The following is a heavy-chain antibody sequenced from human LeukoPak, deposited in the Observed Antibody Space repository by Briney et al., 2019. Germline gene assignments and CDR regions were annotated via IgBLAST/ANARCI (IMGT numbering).Heavy chain of an antibody. J-gene: IGHJ4*02. CDR3: TRGREGNYGLFDS. CDR2: ISNDGRST. V-gene: IGHV3-74*01. D-gene: IGHD3-10*01. Sequence: GGSLRLSCAASGFTFSNAWMSWVRQAPGSGLVWVSRISNDGRSTSFADSVKGRFTISRDNAKNTLYLQMNSLSAEDTAVYYCTRGREGNYGLFDSWGQGTLVTVSS. CDR1: GFTFSNAW.